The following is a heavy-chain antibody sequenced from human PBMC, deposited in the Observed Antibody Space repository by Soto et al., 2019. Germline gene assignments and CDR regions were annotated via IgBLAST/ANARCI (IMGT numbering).Heavy chain of an antibody. J-gene: IGHJ4*02. CDR1: EFTFSSYA. CDR3: AKVTALNLIAVAGLNDY. CDR2: ISGSGGST. V-gene: IGHV3-23*01. D-gene: IGHD6-19*01. Sequence: EVQLLESGGGLVQPGGSVRLSCAASEFTFSSYAMSWVRQAPGKGLEWVSAISGSGGSTYYADSVKGRFTISRDNSKNTLYLQMNSLRAEDTAVYYCAKVTALNLIAVAGLNDYWGQGTLVTVSS.